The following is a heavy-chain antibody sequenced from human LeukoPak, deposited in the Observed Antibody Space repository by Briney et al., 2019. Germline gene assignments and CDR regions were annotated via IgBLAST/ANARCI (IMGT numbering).Heavy chain of an antibody. Sequence: GGSLRLSCAASGFSFRDYDRHWVRQTPGKGLEWVSAIDTVGRTYSSDSVQGRFSISRENPKNSLYLQMNSLRAGDTAVYYCARGYSYGIYYFDAWGQGTLVTVSS. J-gene: IGHJ4*02. V-gene: IGHV3-13*01. CDR1: GFSFRDYD. CDR2: IDTVGRT. D-gene: IGHD5-18*01. CDR3: ARGYSYGIYYFDA.